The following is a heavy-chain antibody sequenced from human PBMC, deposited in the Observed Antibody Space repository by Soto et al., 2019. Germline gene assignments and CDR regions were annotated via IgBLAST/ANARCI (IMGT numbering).Heavy chain of an antibody. J-gene: IGHJ4*02. CDR2: IKSKTDGGTT. CDR3: TTDVEYIVVVPAAIRTLFDY. CDR1: GFTFSNAW. V-gene: IGHV3-15*01. Sequence: EVQLVESGGGLVKPGGSLRLSCAASGFTFSNAWMSWVRQAPGKGLEWVGRIKSKTDGGTTDYAAPVKGRFTISRDDSKNTLYLQMNSLKTEDTAVYYCTTDVEYIVVVPAAIRTLFDYWGQGTLVTVSS. D-gene: IGHD2-2*01.